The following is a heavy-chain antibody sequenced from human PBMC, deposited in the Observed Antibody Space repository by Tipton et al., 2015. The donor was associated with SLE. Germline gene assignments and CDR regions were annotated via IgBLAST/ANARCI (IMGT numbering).Heavy chain of an antibody. CDR1: GGSISSGGYY. CDR2: IYYSGST. J-gene: IGHJ4*02. V-gene: IGHV4-31*03. CDR3: AGGGSGSSFDY. Sequence: TLSLTCTVSGGSISSGGYYWSWIRQHPGKGLEWIGYIYYSGSTYYNPSLKSRVTISVDTSKNPFSLKLSSVTAADTAVYYCAGGGSGSSFDYWGQGTLVTVSS. D-gene: IGHD3-10*01.